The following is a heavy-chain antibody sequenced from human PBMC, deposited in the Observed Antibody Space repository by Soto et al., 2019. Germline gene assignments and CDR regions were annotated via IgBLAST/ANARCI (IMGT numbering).Heavy chain of an antibody. J-gene: IGHJ4*02. CDR3: AKSSLLHAFDY. Sequence: EVQVLESGGGLVQPGGPLRLSCAASGFTYSNYAMSWVRQAPGKGLEWVSTITGIVGNTYYADSVKGRFTISRDNSKNTLFLQMNSLRAEDTAMYYCAKSSLLHAFDYWGQGTLVTVSS. D-gene: IGHD6-13*01. V-gene: IGHV3-23*01. CDR2: ITGIVGNT. CDR1: GFTYSNYA.